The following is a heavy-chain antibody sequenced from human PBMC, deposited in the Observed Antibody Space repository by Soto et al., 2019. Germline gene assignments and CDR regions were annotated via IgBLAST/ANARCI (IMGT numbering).Heavy chain of an antibody. J-gene: IGHJ1*01. V-gene: IGHV1-46*01. CDR3: AREENCSGGTCYSEYFHR. CDR1: GYLFAAYS. CDR2: VNPSGGST. D-gene: IGHD2-15*01. Sequence: ASVKVSCKASGYLFAAYSMHWVRLAPGQGLEWMGVVNPSGGSTKYAQNFQGRVTMTRDTSTTTIYMELSSLRSDDTAIYYCAREENCSGGTCYSEYFHRWGQGTLVTAPS.